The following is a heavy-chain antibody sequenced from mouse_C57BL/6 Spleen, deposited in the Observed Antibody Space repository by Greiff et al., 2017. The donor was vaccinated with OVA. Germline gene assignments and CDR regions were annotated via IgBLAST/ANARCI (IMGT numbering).Heavy chain of an antibody. CDR1: GFTFSDYY. Sequence: EVQLMESEGGLVQPGSSMKLSCTASGFTFSDYYMAWVRQVPEKGLEWVANINYDGSSTYYLDSLKSRFIISRDNAKNILYLQMSSLKSEDTATYYCARADYGSPYWYFDVWGTGTTVTVSS. V-gene: IGHV5-16*01. D-gene: IGHD1-1*01. CDR2: INYDGSST. CDR3: ARADYGSPYWYFDV. J-gene: IGHJ1*03.